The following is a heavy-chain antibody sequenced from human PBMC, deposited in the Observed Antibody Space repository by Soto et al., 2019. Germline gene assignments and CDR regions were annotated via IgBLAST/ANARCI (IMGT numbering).Heavy chain of an antibody. CDR2: IMSKTDGGTT. V-gene: IGHV3-15*01. CDR1: GFTFSKAW. Sequence: PGGSLRLSCATSGFTFSKAWVGWVRQAPGKGLEWVGRIMSKTDGGTTDYAAPVKGRFTISRDDSKSTLNLQMNSLKTEDTAFYYCTTDSGMSPYSFDYWGQGTLVTVSS. J-gene: IGHJ4*02. CDR3: TTDSGMSPYSFDY. D-gene: IGHD1-26*01.